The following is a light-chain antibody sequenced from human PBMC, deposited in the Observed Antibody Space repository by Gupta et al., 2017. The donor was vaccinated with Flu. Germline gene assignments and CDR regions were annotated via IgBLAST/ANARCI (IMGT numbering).Light chain of an antibody. Sequence: DVQMTQSPSSLSASVGDRVTITCRASQSVGNALNWYHQKPGKSPNLLIYAASSLHSGVPSRFSGSGSGTDFTLTIDSLQPEDFATYHCQQYFTTPTFGQGTKVEIK. V-gene: IGKV1-39*01. J-gene: IGKJ1*01. CDR3: QQYFTTPT. CDR2: AAS. CDR1: QSVGNA.